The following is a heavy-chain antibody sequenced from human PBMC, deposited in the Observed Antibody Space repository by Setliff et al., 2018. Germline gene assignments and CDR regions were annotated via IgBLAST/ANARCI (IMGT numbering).Heavy chain of an antibody. CDR2: IDHSGNT. Sequence: LSLTCTVSGGSLSADYYWSWIRQPPGKGLEWIGEIDHSGNTNYNPSLKSRVTISVDTSKNQFSLKLSSVTAADTAVYYCATNRDGYNQEAFDIWGQGTMVTVSS. CDR3: ATNRDGYNQEAFDI. J-gene: IGHJ3*02. CDR1: GGSLSADYY. V-gene: IGHV4-34*01. D-gene: IGHD5-12*01.